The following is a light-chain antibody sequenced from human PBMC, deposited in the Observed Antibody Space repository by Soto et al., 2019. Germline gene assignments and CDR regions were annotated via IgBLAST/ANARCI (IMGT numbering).Light chain of an antibody. CDR2: DVN. CDR3: TSYTTSSTGV. Sequence: QSALTQPASVSGSPGQSITTSCTGTSSDVGAYNYVSWCQQHPGKAPKLIIYDVNHRPSGVSDRFSGSKSGNTASLTISGLQADDEAYYYCTSYTTSSTGVFGGGTKLTVL. CDR1: SSDVGAYNY. J-gene: IGLJ3*02. V-gene: IGLV2-14*01.